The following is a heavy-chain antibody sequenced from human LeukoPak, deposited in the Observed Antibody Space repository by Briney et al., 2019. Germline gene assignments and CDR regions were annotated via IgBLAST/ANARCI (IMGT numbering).Heavy chain of an antibody. J-gene: IGHJ4*02. CDR1: GFTFSSYG. V-gene: IGHV4-34*01. CDR3: ARASIGRPYTQILRYFDWLLSAYYFDY. Sequence: PGGFLRLSCAASGFTFSSYGMHWVRQAPGKGLEWIGEINHSGSTNYNPSLKSRVTISVDTSKNQFSLKLSSVTAADTAVYYCARASIGRPYTQILRYFDWLLSAYYFDYWGQGTLVTVSS. D-gene: IGHD3-9*01. CDR2: INHSGST.